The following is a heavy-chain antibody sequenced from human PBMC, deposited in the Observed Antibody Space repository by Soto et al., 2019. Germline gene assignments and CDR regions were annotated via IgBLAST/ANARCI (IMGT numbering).Heavy chain of an antibody. D-gene: IGHD3-3*01. CDR3: ARGFLEWLSHPYYGMDV. CDR1: GGSISSGGYY. CDR2: IYYSRTT. Sequence: ASETLSLTCTVSGGSISSGGYYWSWIRQHPGKGLEWVGYIYYSRTTYYNQSLESRVTISVDTSKNHLSLNLSSVTAADTAVYYCARGFLEWLSHPYYGMDVWGQGTTVTVSS. J-gene: IGHJ6*02. V-gene: IGHV4-31*03.